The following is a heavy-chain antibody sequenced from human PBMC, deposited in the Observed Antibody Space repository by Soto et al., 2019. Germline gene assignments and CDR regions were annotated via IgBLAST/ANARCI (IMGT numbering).Heavy chain of an antibody. CDR1: GGSISSSSYY. D-gene: IGHD3-16*02. Sequence: SETLSLTCTVSGGSISSSSYYWGWIRQPPGKGLEWIGSIYYSGNNYYNPSLKSRFTISVDTSKNQFSRKLSSVTAADTAVYYCARLLGSAITFGGVIVRRYYFDYWGQGTLVTVSS. CDR3: ARLLGSAITFGGVIVRRYYFDY. CDR2: IYYSGNN. V-gene: IGHV4-39*01. J-gene: IGHJ4*02.